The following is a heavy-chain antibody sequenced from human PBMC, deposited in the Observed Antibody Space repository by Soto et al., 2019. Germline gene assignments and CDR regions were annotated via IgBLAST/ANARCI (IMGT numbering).Heavy chain of an antibody. Sequence: ASVKVSCKASGYTFTGYYMHWVRQAPGQGLEWMGWINPNSGGTNYAQKFQGRVTMTRDTSISTAYMELSRLRSDDTAVYYCARTTYYYGSGSPGEWGQGTLVTVSS. CDR2: INPNSGGT. CDR1: GYTFTGYY. D-gene: IGHD3-10*01. V-gene: IGHV1-2*02. CDR3: ARTTYYYGSGSPGE. J-gene: IGHJ4*02.